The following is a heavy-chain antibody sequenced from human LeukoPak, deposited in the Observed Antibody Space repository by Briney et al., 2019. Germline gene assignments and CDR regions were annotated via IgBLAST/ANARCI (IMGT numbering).Heavy chain of an antibody. V-gene: IGHV1-46*01. CDR1: GYTFTSYY. CDR3: ARDRRYFDWLSNYYYYYMDV. Sequence: VASVKVSCKASGYTFTSYYMHWVRQAPGQGLEWMGIINPSGGSTSYAKKFQGRVTMTRDTSTSTVYMELSSLRSEDTAVYYCARDRRYFDWLSNYYYYYMDVWGKGTTVTISS. D-gene: IGHD3-9*01. CDR2: INPSGGST. J-gene: IGHJ6*03.